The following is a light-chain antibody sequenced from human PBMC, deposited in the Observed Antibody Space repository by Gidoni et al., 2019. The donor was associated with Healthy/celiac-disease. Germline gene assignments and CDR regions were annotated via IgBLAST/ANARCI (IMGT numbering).Light chain of an antibody. CDR3: SSYAGSNNYV. CDR2: EGS. J-gene: IGLJ1*01. V-gene: IGLV2-8*01. CDR1: SSDVGGYNY. Sequence: QSALTQPPSASGSPGPSVTISCPGTSSDVGGYNYVPWYQQHPGKAPKLMIYEGSKRPSGVPDRFSGSKSGNTSSLTVSGLQAEDEADYYCSSYAGSNNYVFGTGTKVTVL.